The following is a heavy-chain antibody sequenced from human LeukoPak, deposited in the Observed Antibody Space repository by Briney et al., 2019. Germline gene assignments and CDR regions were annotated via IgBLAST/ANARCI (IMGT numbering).Heavy chain of an antibody. D-gene: IGHD3-3*01. CDR1: GFTFSSYA. J-gene: IGHJ3*02. V-gene: IGHV3-23*01. CDR2: ISGSGGST. Sequence: GSLRLSCAASGFTFSSYAMSWVRQAPGKGLEWVSAISGSGGSTYYADSVKGRFTISRDNSKNTLYLQMNSLRAEDTAVYYCAHYYDFWSGYGDAFDIWGQGTMVTVSS. CDR3: AHYYDFWSGYGDAFDI.